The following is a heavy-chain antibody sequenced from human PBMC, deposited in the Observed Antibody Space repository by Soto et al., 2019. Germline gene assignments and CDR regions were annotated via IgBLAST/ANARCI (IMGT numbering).Heavy chain of an antibody. Sequence: PSETLSLTCTVSGGSISSYYWSWIRQPPGKGLEWVSAISGSGGSTYYADSVKGRFTISRDNSKNTLYLQMNSLRAEDTAVYYCAKDRIAAAPDSDYWGQGTLVTVSS. V-gene: IGHV3-23*01. CDR3: AKDRIAAAPDSDY. J-gene: IGHJ4*02. D-gene: IGHD6-13*01. CDR1: GGSISSYY. CDR2: ISGSGGST.